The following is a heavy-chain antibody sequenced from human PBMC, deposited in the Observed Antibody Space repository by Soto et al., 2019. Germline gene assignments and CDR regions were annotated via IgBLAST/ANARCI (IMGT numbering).Heavy chain of an antibody. J-gene: IGHJ4*02. Sequence: GGSLRLSCVASGFNFSDFHISWVRQAPGKGLEWISYISSSLGHTDYAESVKGRFTISRDNAKSSVFLEMSDLRSDDTAVYYCAANWNFGLNFWGQGTLVTVSS. CDR2: ISSSLGHT. CDR3: AANWNFGLNF. CDR1: GFNFSDFH. V-gene: IGHV3-11*03. D-gene: IGHD1-1*01.